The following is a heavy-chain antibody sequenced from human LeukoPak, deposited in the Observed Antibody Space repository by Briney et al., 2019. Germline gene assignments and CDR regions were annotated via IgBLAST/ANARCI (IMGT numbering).Heavy chain of an antibody. Sequence: SSETLSLTCTVSGASISNYYWSWIRQPPGKGLEWIGEINHSGSTNYNPSLKSRVTISVDTSKNQFSLKLSSVTAADTAVYYCANYYDFWGHIWGQGTMVTVSS. CDR1: GASISNYY. J-gene: IGHJ3*02. D-gene: IGHD3-3*01. CDR3: ANYYDFWGHI. CDR2: INHSGST. V-gene: IGHV4-34*01.